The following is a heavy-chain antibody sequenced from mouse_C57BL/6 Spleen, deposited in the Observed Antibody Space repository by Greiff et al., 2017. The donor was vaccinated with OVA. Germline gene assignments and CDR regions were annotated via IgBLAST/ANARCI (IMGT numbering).Heavy chain of an antibody. Sequence: GGGLVQPKGSLKLSCAASGFSFNTYAMNWVRQAPGKGLEWVARIRSKSNNYATYYADSVKDRFTISRDDSESMLYLQMNNLKTEDTAMYYCVRALYDYDWFAYWGQGTLVTVSA. CDR1: GFSFNTYA. J-gene: IGHJ3*01. CDR2: IRSKSNNYAT. CDR3: VRALYDYDWFAY. D-gene: IGHD2-4*01. V-gene: IGHV10-1*01.